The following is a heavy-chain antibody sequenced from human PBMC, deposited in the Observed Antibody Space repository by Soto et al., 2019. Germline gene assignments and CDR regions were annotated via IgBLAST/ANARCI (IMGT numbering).Heavy chain of an antibody. Sequence: PGRSLRLSCAAGGFSVNRRSTSWVHQAPGKGLEWVASISGSGDGTYYGDSVKGRFTISRDSSSSTLYLQMNNLRGEDTAVYFCTKSRRGILMVYGFGGMDVWGQGTTVTVSS. J-gene: IGHJ6*02. D-gene: IGHD2-8*01. CDR3: TKSRRGILMVYGFGGMDV. V-gene: IGHV3-23*01. CDR2: ISGSGDGT. CDR1: GFSVNRRS.